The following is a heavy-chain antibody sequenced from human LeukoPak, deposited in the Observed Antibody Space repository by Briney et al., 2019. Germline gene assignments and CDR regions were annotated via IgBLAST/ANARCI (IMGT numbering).Heavy chain of an antibody. Sequence: SVKVSCKASGGTFSSYAISWVRQAPGQGLEWMGRIIPIFGTANYAQKFQGRVTITTDESTSTAYMELSSLRSGDTAVYYCATGPGYWNNDAFDIWGQGTMVTVSS. V-gene: IGHV1-69*05. D-gene: IGHD1/OR15-1a*01. CDR2: IIPIFGTA. CDR3: ATGPGYWNNDAFDI. J-gene: IGHJ3*02. CDR1: GGTFSSYA.